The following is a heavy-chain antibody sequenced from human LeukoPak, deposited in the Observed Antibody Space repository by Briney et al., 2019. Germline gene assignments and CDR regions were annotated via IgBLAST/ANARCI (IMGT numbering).Heavy chain of an antibody. CDR1: GYSFTNYW. J-gene: IGHJ2*01. V-gene: IGHV5-51*01. CDR3: ATAKNGDAYWYFDL. Sequence: GESLKISCKGSGYSFTNYWIGWVRQMPGKGLEWMGIIYTGGSDTRYSPSFRGQVTISADKSISTAYLQWSSLKASDSAIYYCATAKNGDAYWYFDLWGRGTLVTVSS. D-gene: IGHD4-17*01. CDR2: IYTGGSDT.